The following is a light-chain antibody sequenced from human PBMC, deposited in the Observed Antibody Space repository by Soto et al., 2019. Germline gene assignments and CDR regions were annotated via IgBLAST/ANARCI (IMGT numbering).Light chain of an antibody. V-gene: IGLV2-8*01. J-gene: IGLJ2*01. CDR3: CSYAGSNNFVV. Sequence: QSALTQPPSASGSPGQSVTISCTVTSSDVGGYNYVSWYQQHPGKAPKLLIYEVSKRPSGVPDRFSGSKSGNTASLTVSGLQAEDEADYYCCSYAGSNNFVVFGGGTKRTVL. CDR2: EVS. CDR1: SSDVGGYNY.